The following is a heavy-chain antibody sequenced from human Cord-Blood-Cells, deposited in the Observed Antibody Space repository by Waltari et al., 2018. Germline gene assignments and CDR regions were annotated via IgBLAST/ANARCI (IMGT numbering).Heavy chain of an antibody. J-gene: IGHJ4*02. CDR2: INHSGST. Sequence: QVQLQQWGAGLLKPAETLSLTCAVDGGSFSGYYWSWFRQPPGKGLEWIGEINHSGSTNYNPSLKSRVTISVDTSKNQFSLTLSSVTAADTAVYYCASGGAYYDILTGYYYWGQGTLVTVSS. CDR3: ASGGAYYDILTGYYY. CDR1: GGSFSGYY. V-gene: IGHV4-34*01. D-gene: IGHD3-9*01.